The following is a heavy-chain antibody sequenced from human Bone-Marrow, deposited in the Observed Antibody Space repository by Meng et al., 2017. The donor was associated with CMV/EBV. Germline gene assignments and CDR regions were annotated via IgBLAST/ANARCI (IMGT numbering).Heavy chain of an antibody. J-gene: IGHJ3*02. D-gene: IGHD3-22*01. Sequence: ASVKVSCKASGYTFTSYDINWVRQATGQGLEWMGWMNPNSGNTGYAQKFQGRVTMTRNTSISTAYMELSSLRSEDTAVYYCARGVRVGVYMIVVANDAFDIWGQGTMVPVSS. CDR2: MNPNSGNT. CDR1: GYTFTSYD. V-gene: IGHV1-8*01. CDR3: ARGVRVGVYMIVVANDAFDI.